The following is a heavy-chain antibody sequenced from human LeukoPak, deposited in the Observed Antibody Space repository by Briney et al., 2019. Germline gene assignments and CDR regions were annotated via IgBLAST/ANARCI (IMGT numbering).Heavy chain of an antibody. CDR2: INCGNGKT. V-gene: IGHV1-3*01. D-gene: IGHD6-13*01. Sequence: ASVKVSCKAFGYSFNNYAMQWVRQAPGQRLEWMGWINCGNGKTKYSEKFQGRVTITRDQSATTAYMDLSSLRSEDTAVYYCARSIWYNRQYYFDSWGQGTLVTVSS. CDR1: GYSFNNYA. J-gene: IGHJ4*02. CDR3: ARSIWYNRQYYFDS.